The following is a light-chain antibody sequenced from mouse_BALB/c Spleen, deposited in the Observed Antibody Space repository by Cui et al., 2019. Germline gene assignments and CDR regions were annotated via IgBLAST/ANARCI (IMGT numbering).Light chain of an antibody. Sequence: VAMTQAPPSLPVSLRYQTTISCRSSQSLVHSNVNTYLHWYLQKPGQSPKLLIYKVSNRFSGVPDRFSGSGSGTDFTLKISSVDAEDLGVYFCSQSKHVPRTFGGGTKLEIK. CDR1: QSLVHSNVNTY. CDR3: SQSKHVPRT. CDR2: KVS. V-gene: IGKV1-110*01. J-gene: IGKJ1*01.